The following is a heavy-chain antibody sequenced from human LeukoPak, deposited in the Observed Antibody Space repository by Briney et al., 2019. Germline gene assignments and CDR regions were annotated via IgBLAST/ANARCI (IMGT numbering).Heavy chain of an antibody. CDR3: ARVDSGGHSDFDYFDY. CDR2: INPNSGGT. J-gene: IGHJ4*02. Sequence: ASVKVSCKASGYTFTGYYMHWVRQAPGQGLEWMGWINPNSGGTNYAQKLQGRVTMTTDTSTSTAYMELRSLRSDDTAVYYCARVDSGGHSDFDYFDYWGQGTLVTVSS. D-gene: IGHD4-23*01. V-gene: IGHV1-2*02. CDR1: GYTFTGYY.